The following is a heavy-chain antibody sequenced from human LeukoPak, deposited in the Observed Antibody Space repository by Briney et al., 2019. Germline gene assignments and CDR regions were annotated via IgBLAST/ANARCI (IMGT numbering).Heavy chain of an antibody. V-gene: IGHV4-4*07. D-gene: IGHD5-18*01. J-gene: IGHJ4*02. CDR3: ARVSDTSMSGDYFDY. CDR1: GYSISTTFY. CDR2: IYTSGST. Sequence: SETLSLTCTVSGYSISTTFYWSWIRQPAGKGLECIGRIYTSGSTNYNPSLKSRVTMSIDTSKNQFSLKLSSVTAADTAVYYCARVSDTSMSGDYFDYWGQGTLVTVSS.